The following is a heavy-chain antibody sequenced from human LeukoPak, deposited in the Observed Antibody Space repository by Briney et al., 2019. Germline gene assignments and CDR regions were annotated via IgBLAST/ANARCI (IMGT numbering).Heavy chain of an antibody. J-gene: IGHJ5*02. CDR3: AKNGQSGFSFDP. V-gene: IGHV4-61*02. Sequence: SQTLSLTCTVSGGSISSGSYYWSWIRQPAGKGLEWIGRIYTSGSTNYNPSLKSRVTISADTSKNQFSLKVKSVTAADTAVYYCAKNGQSGFSFDPWGQGTLVTVSS. CDR2: IYTSGST. CDR1: GGSISSGSYY. D-gene: IGHD3-3*01.